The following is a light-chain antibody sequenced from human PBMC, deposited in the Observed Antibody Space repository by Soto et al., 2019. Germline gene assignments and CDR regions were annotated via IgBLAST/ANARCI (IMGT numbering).Light chain of an antibody. CDR3: AAWDDSLSGRV. CDR2: RNN. CDR1: SSNIGSNY. J-gene: IGLJ2*01. Sequence: QSVLTQPPSAYGTPGQRVTTSCSASSSNIGSNYVYWYQQLPGTAPKLLIYRNNQRPSGVPDRFSGSKSGTSASLAISGLRSEDEADYYCAAWDDSLSGRVLGGGTKLTVL. V-gene: IGLV1-47*01.